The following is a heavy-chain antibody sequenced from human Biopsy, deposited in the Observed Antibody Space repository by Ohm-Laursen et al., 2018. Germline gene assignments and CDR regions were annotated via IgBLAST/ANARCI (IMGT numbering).Heavy chain of an antibody. D-gene: IGHD2-15*01. CDR3: GNEVHGRDY. V-gene: IGHV4-34*08. Sequence: TLSLTCEVYGKTFSDYYWSWIRQPPGKGLEWIGQINQSGRTNYNPSLKSRVNISADKSNNQFSLKLTSVTSADTAVYFCGNEVHGRDYWGPGTLVTVSS. J-gene: IGHJ4*02. CDR1: GKTFSDYY. CDR2: INQSGRT.